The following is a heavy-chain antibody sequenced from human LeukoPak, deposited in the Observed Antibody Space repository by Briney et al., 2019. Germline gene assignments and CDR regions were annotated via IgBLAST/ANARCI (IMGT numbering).Heavy chain of an antibody. CDR3: ARARVFVPTPPYGTPYFEY. Sequence: GGSLRLSCEASGFIFSSYSMNWVRQAPGKGLEWPSHINSRGDTVFYADSVKGRFTVSRDNAKNSLFLQMNSLRADDTAVYYCARARVFVPTPPYGTPYFEYWGQGTLVTVSS. V-gene: IGHV3-48*01. CDR1: GFIFSSYS. CDR2: INSRGDTV. D-gene: IGHD2-8*01. J-gene: IGHJ4*02.